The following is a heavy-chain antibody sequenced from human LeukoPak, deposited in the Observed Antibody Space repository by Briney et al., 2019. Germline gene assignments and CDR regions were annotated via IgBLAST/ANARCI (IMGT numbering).Heavy chain of an antibody. CDR1: GGSISSYY. CDR3: ARHDSYYDFWSGPLGWFDP. D-gene: IGHD3-3*01. J-gene: IGHJ5*02. CDR2: IYYSGST. Sequence: SDTLSLTCTVSGGSISSYYWSWIRQPPGKGLEWIGYIYYSGSTNYNPSLKSRVTISVDTSKNQFSLKLSSVTAADTAVYYCARHDSYYDFWSGPLGWFDPWGQGTLVTVSS. V-gene: IGHV4-59*08.